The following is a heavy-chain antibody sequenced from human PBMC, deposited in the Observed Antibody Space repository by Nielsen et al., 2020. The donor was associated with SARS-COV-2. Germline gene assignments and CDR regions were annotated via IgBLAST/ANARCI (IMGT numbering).Heavy chain of an antibody. D-gene: IGHD7-27*01. V-gene: IGHV4-59*01. CDR1: GGSISGYY. CDR3: ARDDDNWGSLAY. CDR2: IYYSGST. J-gene: IGHJ4*02. Sequence: SETLSLTCTVSGGSISGYYWSWIRQPPGKGLEFIGFIYYSGSTNYNPSLKSRVTISIDTSKNQLSLRLSSVTAADTAVYYCARDDDNWGSLAYWGQGTLVTVSS.